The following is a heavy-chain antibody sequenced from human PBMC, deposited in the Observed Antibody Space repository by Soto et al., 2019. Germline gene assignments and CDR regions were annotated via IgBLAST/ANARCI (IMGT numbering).Heavy chain of an antibody. V-gene: IGHV1-69*05. J-gene: IGHJ6*02. D-gene: IGHD1-26*01. CDR2: INPIIGTT. CDR1: GGTFSSYA. CDR3: ARSYPSNYYYYGMDV. Sequence: GASVKVSCKASGGTFSSYAISWVRQAPGQGLEWMGWINPIIGTTNYAQKFQGRVTITRDTSISTAYMELSRLRSDDTAVYYCARSYPSNYYYYGMDVWGQGTTVTVSS.